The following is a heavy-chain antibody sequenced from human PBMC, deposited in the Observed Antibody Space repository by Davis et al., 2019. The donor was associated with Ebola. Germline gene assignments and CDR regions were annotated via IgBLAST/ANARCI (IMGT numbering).Heavy chain of an antibody. J-gene: IGHJ4*02. Sequence: PSETLSLTCTVSGGSISSGGYYWSWIRQHPGKGLEWIGYIYYSGSTNYNPSLKSRVTMSVDTSKNQFSLKLSSVTAADTAVYYCARQEYSSSWDYWGQGTLVTVSS. CDR3: ARQEYSSSWDY. CDR2: IYYSGST. CDR1: GGSISSGGYY. D-gene: IGHD6-13*01. V-gene: IGHV4-61*08.